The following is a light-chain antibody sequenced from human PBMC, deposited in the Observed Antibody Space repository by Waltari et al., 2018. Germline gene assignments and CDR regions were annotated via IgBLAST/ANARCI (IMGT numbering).Light chain of an antibody. J-gene: IGLJ2*01. CDR3: QAWDSRTAV. Sequence: SYELAQPPSLSVSPGQTATITCSGDNLGTKYVSWYQQKPGQSPILVIFQDHTRPSGTPDRFSGSNSGNTATLTISGTQTMDEADYYCQAWDSRTAVFGGGTRLTVL. CDR2: QDH. CDR1: NLGTKY. V-gene: IGLV3-1*01.